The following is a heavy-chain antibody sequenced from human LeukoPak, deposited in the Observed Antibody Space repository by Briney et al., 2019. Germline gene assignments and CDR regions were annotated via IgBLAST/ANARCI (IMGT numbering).Heavy chain of an antibody. D-gene: IGHD6-19*01. Sequence: GESLKISYKGAGQTVTTYWIAWVRQTPGKGLEWMGIIYPGDSDTRYSPSFQGQVTISADKSTSTAYLQWSSLKASDTAIYYCARHVSIAVAYNWLDPWGQGTLVTVSS. J-gene: IGHJ5*02. CDR1: GQTVTTYW. V-gene: IGHV5-51*01. CDR2: IYPGDSDT. CDR3: ARHVSIAVAYNWLDP.